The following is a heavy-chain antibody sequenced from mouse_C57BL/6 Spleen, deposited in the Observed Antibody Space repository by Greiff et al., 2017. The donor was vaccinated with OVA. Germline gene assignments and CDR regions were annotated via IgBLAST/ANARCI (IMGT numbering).Heavy chain of an antibody. CDR1: GFTFSSYA. V-gene: IGHV5-4*01. D-gene: IGHD1-1*01. Sequence: EVQLQESGGGLVKPGGSLKLSCAASGFTFSSYAMSWVRQTPEKRLAWVATISDGGSYTYYPDNVKGRFTISRDNAKNNLYLQMSHLKSEDTAMYYCARDLNYGSSYDAMDYWGQGTSVTVSS. J-gene: IGHJ4*01. CDR2: ISDGGSYT. CDR3: ARDLNYGSSYDAMDY.